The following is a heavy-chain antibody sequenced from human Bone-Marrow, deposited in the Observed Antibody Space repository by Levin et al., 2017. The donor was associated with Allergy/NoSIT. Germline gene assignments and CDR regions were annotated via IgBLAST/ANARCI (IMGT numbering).Heavy chain of an antibody. J-gene: IGHJ4*02. CDR1: GVSVSSGSYY. V-gene: IGHV4-61*01. D-gene: IGHD3-16*01. CDR2: IFYTGTT. CDR3: ARDSPDFGFDF. Sequence: PSETLSLTCAVSGVSVSSGSYYWSWIRQPPGKGLECIGYIFYTGTTNYNPSLKSRVTISVDTSKNQFSLKLSSVTAADTAVYFCARDSPDFGFDFWGQGTLVTVSS.